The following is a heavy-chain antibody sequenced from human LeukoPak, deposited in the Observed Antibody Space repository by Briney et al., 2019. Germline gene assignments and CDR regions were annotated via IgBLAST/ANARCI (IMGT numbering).Heavy chain of an antibody. Sequence: PSETLSLTCAVSGGSISSGGYSWSWLRQPPGKGLEWIGYIYHSGSTYYNPSLKSRVTISVDRSKNQFSLKLSSVTAADTAVYYCASRGWLHNDYWGQGTLVTVSS. CDR2: IYHSGST. J-gene: IGHJ4*02. CDR3: ASRGWLHNDY. D-gene: IGHD3-10*01. V-gene: IGHV4-30-2*01. CDR1: GGSISSGGYS.